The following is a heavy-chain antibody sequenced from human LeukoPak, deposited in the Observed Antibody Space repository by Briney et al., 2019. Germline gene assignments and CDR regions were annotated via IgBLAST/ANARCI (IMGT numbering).Heavy chain of an antibody. CDR1: GGSISSSSYY. D-gene: IGHD4-17*01. CDR3: ARVMADYGDYYFDY. J-gene: IGHJ4*02. V-gene: IGHV4-39*01. CDR2: IYYSGST. Sequence: ASETLSLTCTVSGGSISSSSYYWGWIRQPPGKGLEWIGSIYYSGSTYYNPSLKSRVTISVDTSKNQFSLKLSSVTAADTAVYYCARVMADYGDYYFDYWGQGTLVTVSS.